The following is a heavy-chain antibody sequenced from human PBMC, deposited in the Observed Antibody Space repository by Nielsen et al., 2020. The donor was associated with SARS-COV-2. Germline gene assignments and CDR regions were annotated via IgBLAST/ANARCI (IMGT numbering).Heavy chain of an antibody. CDR3: ARVGRVTRFLEWLPDWDYYGMDV. V-gene: IGHV1-18*01. J-gene: IGHJ6*02. D-gene: IGHD3-3*01. CDR2: ISAYNGNT. Sequence: ASVKVSCKASGYTFTSYGISWVRQAPGQGLEWMGWISAYNGNTNYAQKLQGRVTMTTDTSTSTAYMELRSLRSDDTAVYYCARVGRVTRFLEWLPDWDYYGMDVWGQGTTVTVSS. CDR1: GYTFTSYG.